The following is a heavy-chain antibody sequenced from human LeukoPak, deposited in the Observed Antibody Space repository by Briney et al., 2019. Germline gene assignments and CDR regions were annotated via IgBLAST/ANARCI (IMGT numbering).Heavy chain of an antibody. J-gene: IGHJ4*02. CDR1: GXSISSYY. CDR3: ARSVGSERDFDY. D-gene: IGHD1-26*01. CDR2: IYYSGST. V-gene: IGHV4-59*01. Sequence: PSETLSLTCTVSGXSISSYYWSWIRQPPGKGLEWIGYIYYSGSTNYNPSLKSRVTISVDTSKNQFSLKLSSVTAADTAVYYCARSVGSERDFDYRGQGTLVTVSS.